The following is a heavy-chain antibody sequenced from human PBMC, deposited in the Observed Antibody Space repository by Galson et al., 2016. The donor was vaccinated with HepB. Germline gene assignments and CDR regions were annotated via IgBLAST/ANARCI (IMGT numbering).Heavy chain of an antibody. CDR1: GFTFSNYN. CDR3: ARYTSGWYLDY. Sequence: SLRLSCAASGFTFSNYNMNWVRRAPGKGLEWVSSITTSSSYIYYADSVKGRFTISRDNAKKSLYLQMNTLGAEDTAVYYCARYTSGWYLDYWGQGTLVTVSS. CDR2: ITTSSSYI. V-gene: IGHV3-21*01. D-gene: IGHD6-19*01. J-gene: IGHJ4*02.